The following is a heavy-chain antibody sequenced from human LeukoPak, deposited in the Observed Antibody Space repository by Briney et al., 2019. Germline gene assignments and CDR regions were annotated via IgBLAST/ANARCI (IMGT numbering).Heavy chain of an antibody. CDR3: ARGWSSGWSDY. CDR1: GGSFSGYY. V-gene: IGHV4-34*01. J-gene: IGHJ4*02. Sequence: SETLSLTCAVYGGSFSGYYWSWIRQPPGKGLEWIGEINHSGSTNYNPSLKSRVTISVDTSKNQFSLKLSSVTAADTAVYYCARGWSSGWSDYGGQGSLVTVSS. CDR2: INHSGST. D-gene: IGHD6-19*01.